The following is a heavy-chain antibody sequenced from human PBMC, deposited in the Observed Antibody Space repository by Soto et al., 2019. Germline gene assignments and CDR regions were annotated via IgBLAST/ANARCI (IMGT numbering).Heavy chain of an antibody. V-gene: IGHV3-23*01. CDR1: GFTISSYV. D-gene: IGHD6-19*01. J-gene: IGHJ1*01. CDR2: ISGSGGST. CDR3: ATSSGWYIEYFQH. Sequence: GGSLRLSCAASGFTISSYVMSWVRQAPGKGLEWVSAISGSGGSTYYADSVKGRFTISRDNSKNTLYLQMNSLRAEDTAVYYCATSSGWYIEYFQHWGQGTLVNVSS.